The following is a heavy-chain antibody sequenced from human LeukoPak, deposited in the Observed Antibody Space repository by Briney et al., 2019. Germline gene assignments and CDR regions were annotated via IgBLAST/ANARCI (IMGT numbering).Heavy chain of an antibody. J-gene: IGHJ4*02. D-gene: IGHD2-2*02. V-gene: IGHV1-2*02. Sequence: ASVKVSCRASGYXFTGYYMHWVRQAPGQGREWMGWINPHSGDTNDAQKFQGRVTLTRDTSISTAYMELSRLRSGDTAIYYCARSGLRYPYDYWGQGTLVTVSS. CDR2: INPHSGDT. CDR3: ARSGLRYPYDY. CDR1: GYXFTGYY.